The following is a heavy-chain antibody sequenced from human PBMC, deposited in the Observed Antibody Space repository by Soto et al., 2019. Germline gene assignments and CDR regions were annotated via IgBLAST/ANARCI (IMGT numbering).Heavy chain of an antibody. CDR3: ARGKSLEN. D-gene: IGHD1-1*01. CDR1: GYTFTSYD. Sequence: QVQLVHSGDEVKKPGASVKVSCKASGYTFTSYDINWVRQATGQGLEWMGWMNPKRCNTGYAQKFQGRVTMTRDTSITTAYMELSSLRSEDTGVYYCARGKSLENWGQGTLVTVSS. CDR2: MNPKRCNT. V-gene: IGHV1-8*01. J-gene: IGHJ4*02.